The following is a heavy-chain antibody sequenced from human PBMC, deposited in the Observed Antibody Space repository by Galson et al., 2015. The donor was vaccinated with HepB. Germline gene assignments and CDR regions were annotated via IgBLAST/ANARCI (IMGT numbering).Heavy chain of an antibody. CDR2: IGKTSRGI. J-gene: IGHJ4*02. CDR3: VRWGSFDS. Sequence: SLRLSCAASGFNFSAYSMNRVRQAPGEGLQWVSYIGKTSRGIYYTDSVKGRFTISRDNAKNSVTLQMNSLRVEDTAVYYCVRWGSFDSWGQGTLVIVSS. D-gene: IGHD3-16*01. CDR1: GFNFSAYS. V-gene: IGHV3-48*01.